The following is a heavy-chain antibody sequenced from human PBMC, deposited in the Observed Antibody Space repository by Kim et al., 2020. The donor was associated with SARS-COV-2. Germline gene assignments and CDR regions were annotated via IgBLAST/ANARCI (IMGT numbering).Heavy chain of an antibody. CDR2: IFWTGGGT. V-gene: IGHV3-9*01. J-gene: IGHJ6*02. D-gene: IGHD6-25*01. CDR3: VKDILAGGADV. Sequence: GGSLRLSCVVSGFTFHDHAIHWVRQAPGKGLEWVAGIFWTGGGTGYADSVRGRFTISRDVAESSLYLQMSSLRTEDTALYFCVKDILAGGADVWGQGTTVTVSS. CDR1: GFTFHDHA.